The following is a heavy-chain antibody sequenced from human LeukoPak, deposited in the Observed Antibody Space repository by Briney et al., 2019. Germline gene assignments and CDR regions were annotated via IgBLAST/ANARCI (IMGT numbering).Heavy chain of an antibody. CDR2: ISYDGSNK. V-gene: IGHV3-30*18. D-gene: IGHD3-22*01. Sequence: GGSLRLSCAASGFTFSSYGMHWVRQAPGKGLEWVAVISYDGSNKYYADSVKGRFTISRDNSKNTLYLQMNSLRAEDTAVYYCAKDRSSGFDYWGQGTLVTVSS. J-gene: IGHJ4*02. CDR3: AKDRSSGFDY. CDR1: GFTFSSYG.